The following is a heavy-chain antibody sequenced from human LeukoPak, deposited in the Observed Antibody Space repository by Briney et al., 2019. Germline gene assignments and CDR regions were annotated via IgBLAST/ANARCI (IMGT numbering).Heavy chain of an antibody. CDR2: IYTNGGA. J-gene: IGHJ4*02. Sequence: SETLSLTCTVSGGSVTSGNYYWHWLRQPAGKGLEWIGRIYTNGGASYNPSLKSRVTISIDASKNQFSLKLSSVTAADTAVYYCAREPPGYWGQGILVTVSS. CDR3: AREPPGY. V-gene: IGHV4-61*02. CDR1: GGSVTSGNYY.